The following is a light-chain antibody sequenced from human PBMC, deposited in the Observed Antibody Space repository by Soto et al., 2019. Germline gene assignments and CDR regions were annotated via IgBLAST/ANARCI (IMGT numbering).Light chain of an antibody. V-gene: IGLV1-44*01. CDR1: TSNIGSNT. J-gene: IGLJ3*02. CDR3: AAWDDSLDGYWV. Sequence: QSVLTQPPSAYGTPGQRVTISCSGNTSNIGSNTVDWYRQLPGTAPKLLIYSSDQRASGVPDRFSGSKSGTSASLAISGLQSEDEADYYCAAWDDSLDGYWVFGGGTKLTVL. CDR2: SSD.